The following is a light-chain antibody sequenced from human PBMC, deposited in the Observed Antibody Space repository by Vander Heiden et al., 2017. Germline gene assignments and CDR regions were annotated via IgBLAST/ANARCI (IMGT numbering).Light chain of an antibody. CDR1: SSDVGSYNL. V-gene: IGLV2-23*02. CDR2: EVR. Sequence: QSALTQPASVSGSPGQSITISCTGTSSDVGSYNLVSWYQQHPGKAPKRIIYEVRERPSGVSNRFSGSKSGNTASLTISGLQAEDEADYYCCSYAGSSTFVFGGGTKLTVL. J-gene: IGLJ3*02. CDR3: CSYAGSSTFV.